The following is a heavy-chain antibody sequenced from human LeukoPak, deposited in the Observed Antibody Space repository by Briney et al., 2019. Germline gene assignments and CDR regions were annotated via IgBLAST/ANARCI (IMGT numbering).Heavy chain of an antibody. J-gene: IGHJ6*04. CDR1: GFTFSSYW. CDR3: ARGGHYDILTGYYYYYGMDV. V-gene: IGHV3-74*01. D-gene: IGHD3-9*01. CDR2: TNSDGSST. Sequence: GALRLSCAASGFTFSSYWMHWVRQAPGKGLVWVSRTNSDGSSTSYADSVKGRFTISRDNAKNTLYLQMNSLRAEDTAVYYCARGGHYDILTGYYYYYGMDVWGKGTTVTVSS.